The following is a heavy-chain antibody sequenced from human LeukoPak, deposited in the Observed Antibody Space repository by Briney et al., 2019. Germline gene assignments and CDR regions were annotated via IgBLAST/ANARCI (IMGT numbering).Heavy chain of an antibody. V-gene: IGHV1-69*06. Sequence: SVKVSCKASGYSFTGYYMHWVRQAPGQGLEWMGGIIPIFGTANYAQKFQGRVTITADKSTSTAYMELSSLRSEDTAVYYCARTTVTTLLDAFDIWGQGTMVTVSS. CDR1: GYSFTGYY. CDR3: ARTTVTTLLDAFDI. CDR2: IIPIFGTA. J-gene: IGHJ3*02. D-gene: IGHD4-17*01.